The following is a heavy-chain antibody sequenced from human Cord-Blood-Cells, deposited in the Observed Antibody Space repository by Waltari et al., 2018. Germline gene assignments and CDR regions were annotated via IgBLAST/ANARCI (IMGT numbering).Heavy chain of an antibody. CDR1: GYTFTSYA. CDR2: INAGNGNT. Sequence: QVQLVQSGAEVKKPGASVKVSCKASGYTFTSYAMHLLRPAPGQRLEWMGWINAGNGNTKYSQKFQGRVTITRDTSASTAYMELSSLRSEDTAVYYWARDLTPNTLGYCSGGSCYYYYYGMDVWGQGTTVTVSS. CDR3: ARDLTPNTLGYCSGGSCYYYYYGMDV. D-gene: IGHD2-15*01. V-gene: IGHV1-3*01. J-gene: IGHJ6*02.